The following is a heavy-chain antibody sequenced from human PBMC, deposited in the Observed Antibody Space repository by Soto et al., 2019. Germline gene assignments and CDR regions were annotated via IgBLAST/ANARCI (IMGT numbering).Heavy chain of an antibody. CDR2: ISGSSGTI. CDR1: GFTFSDYY. V-gene: IGHV3-11*01. Sequence: QVQLVESGGGLVKPGGSLRLSCAASGFTFSDYYMSWIRQAPGKGLEWVSYISGSSGTIDYAESLKGRFTIARDNAKNSLYLQMSSLRAEDTAVYYCARNRGGYCQHWGQGTLVIVSS. D-gene: IGHD3-16*01. CDR3: ARNRGGYCQH. J-gene: IGHJ1*01.